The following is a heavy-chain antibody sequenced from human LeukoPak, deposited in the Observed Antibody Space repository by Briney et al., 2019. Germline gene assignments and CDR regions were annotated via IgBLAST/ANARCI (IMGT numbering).Heavy chain of an antibody. CDR1: GFTFSSYE. CDR2: ISTSGSTI. CDR3: GRGDYSSSWYLDH. J-gene: IGHJ4*02. Sequence: GGSLRLSCAASGFTFSSYEMIWVRQAPGKGLEWISYISTSGSTIYYGDSVEGRFTISRDNAKNSMYLRMNSLRAEDTAVYYCGRGDYSSSWYLDHWGQGTLVTVSS. V-gene: IGHV3-48*03. D-gene: IGHD6-13*01.